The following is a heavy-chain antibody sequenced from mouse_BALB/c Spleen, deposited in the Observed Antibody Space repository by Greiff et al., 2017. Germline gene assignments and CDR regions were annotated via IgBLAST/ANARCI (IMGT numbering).Heavy chain of an antibody. CDR1: GYTFTSYW. CDR2: INPSNGRT. D-gene: IGHD3-2*01. CDR3: ARTDSSGLAWFAY. Sequence: QVQLQQPGAELVKPGASVKLSCKASGYTFTSYWMHWVKQRPGQGLEWIGEINPSNGRTNYNEKFKSKATLTVDKSSSTAYMQLSSLTSEDTAVYYCARTDSSGLAWFAYWGQGTLVTVSA. J-gene: IGHJ3*01. V-gene: IGHV1S81*02.